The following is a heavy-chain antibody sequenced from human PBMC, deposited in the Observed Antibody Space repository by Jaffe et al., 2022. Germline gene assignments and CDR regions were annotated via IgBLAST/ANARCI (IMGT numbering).Heavy chain of an antibody. Sequence: QVQLQQWGAGLLKPSETLSLTCAVYGGSFSGYYWSWIRQPPGKGLEWIGEINHSGSTNYNPSLKSRVTISVDTSKNQFSLKLSSVTAADTAVYYCARGFRKRQLERLGRALWFDYWGQGTLVTVSS. CDR2: INHSGST. CDR1: GGSFSGYY. D-gene: IGHD1-1*01. CDR3: ARGFRKRQLERLGRALWFDY. V-gene: IGHV4-34*01. J-gene: IGHJ4*02.